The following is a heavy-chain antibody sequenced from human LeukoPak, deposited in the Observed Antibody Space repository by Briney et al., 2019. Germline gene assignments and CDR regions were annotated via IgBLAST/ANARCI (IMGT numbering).Heavy chain of an antibody. Sequence: RASETLSLTCTVSDDSITLYYWTWIRQPPGKGLEWIGYVDHTGSTNFNPSLNGRVTISRDTSKNHFSLRLRSVTAADTAVYYCARRVGRYCGGDCLSRAFDIWGQGTMVTVSS. CDR3: ARRVGRYCGGDCLSRAFDI. J-gene: IGHJ3*02. CDR1: DDSITLYY. V-gene: IGHV4-59*01. CDR2: VDHTGST. D-gene: IGHD2-21*02.